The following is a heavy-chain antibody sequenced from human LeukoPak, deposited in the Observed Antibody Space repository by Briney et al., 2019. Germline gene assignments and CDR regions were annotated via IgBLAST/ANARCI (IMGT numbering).Heavy chain of an antibody. CDR3: ARGYSSSWYTGGFDP. CDR2: IYYSGST. Sequence: PSETLSLTCTVSGGSISSYYWSWIRQPPGKGLEWIGYIYYSGSTNYNPSLKSRVTISVDTSKNQFSLKLSSVTAADTAVYYCARGYSSSWYTGGFDPWGQGTLVTVSS. D-gene: IGHD6-13*01. CDR1: GGSISSYY. J-gene: IGHJ5*02. V-gene: IGHV4-59*01.